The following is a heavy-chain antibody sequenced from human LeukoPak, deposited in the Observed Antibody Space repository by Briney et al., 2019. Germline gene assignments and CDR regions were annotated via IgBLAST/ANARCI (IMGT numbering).Heavy chain of an antibody. Sequence: GGSLRLSCAASGFTFSSYGMHWVRQAPGKGLEWVAVIWYDGSNKYYADSVKGRFTISRDNSKNTLYLQMNSLRVEDTAVYYCARDESGDNDAFDIWGQGTMVTVSS. D-gene: IGHD2-21*01. CDR1: GFTFSSYG. J-gene: IGHJ3*02. V-gene: IGHV3-33*01. CDR2: IWYDGSNK. CDR3: ARDESGDNDAFDI.